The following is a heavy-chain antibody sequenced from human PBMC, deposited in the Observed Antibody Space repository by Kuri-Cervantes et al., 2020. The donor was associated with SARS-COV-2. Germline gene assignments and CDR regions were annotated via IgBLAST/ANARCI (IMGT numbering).Heavy chain of an antibody. CDR2: ISGSGGST. CDR1: GFTFSSYA. J-gene: IGHJ6*02. CDR3: AKWGIAVVDYYYYGMDV. D-gene: IGHD6-19*01. V-gene: IGHV3-23*01. Sequence: GESLKISCAASGFTFSSYAMSWVRQAPGKGLEWVSAISGSGGSTYYADSVKGRFTISRDNSKNTLYLQMNSLRAEDTAVYYCAKWGIAVVDYYYYGMDVGGQGTMVTVSS.